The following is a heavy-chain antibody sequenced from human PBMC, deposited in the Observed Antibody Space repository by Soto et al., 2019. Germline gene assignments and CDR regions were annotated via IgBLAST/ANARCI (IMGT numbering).Heavy chain of an antibody. D-gene: IGHD6-19*01. Sequence: GGSLRLSCAASGFSFSIYRMNWVLQAPGKGLESVSYISSSSSNIYHEASAKARLTIYRENAKKSLSLQMNRIRDEHTDVYYCQRERDVGIEVALNWFEPWGQGTLVTVPQ. CDR1: GFSFSIYR. V-gene: IGHV3-48*02. CDR3: QRERDVGIEVALNWFEP. CDR2: ISSSSSNI. J-gene: IGHJ5*02.